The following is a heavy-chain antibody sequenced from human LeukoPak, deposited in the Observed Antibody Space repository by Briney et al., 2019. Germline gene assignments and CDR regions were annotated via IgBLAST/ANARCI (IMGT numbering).Heavy chain of an antibody. CDR1: GGSISSYY. D-gene: IGHD3-22*01. CDR2: IYYSGST. Sequence: SETLSLTCTVSGGSISSYYWSWIRQPPGKGLEWIGYIYYSGSTNYNPSLKSRVTISVDTSKNQFSLKLSSVTAADTAVYYCARIGKSYDYSMDVWGKGTTVTVSS. CDR3: ARIGKSYDYSMDV. V-gene: IGHV4-59*01. J-gene: IGHJ6*03.